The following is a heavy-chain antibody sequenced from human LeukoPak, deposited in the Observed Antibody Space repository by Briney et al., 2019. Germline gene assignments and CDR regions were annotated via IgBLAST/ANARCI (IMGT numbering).Heavy chain of an antibody. J-gene: IGHJ4*02. CDR3: AREGGFYRPLDY. D-gene: IGHD3-3*01. CDR2: VHLDGRT. CDR1: GGSVTSINW. V-gene: IGHV4-4*02. Sequence: SETLSLTCGASGGSVTSINWWTWVRQPPGKGLEWIGEVHLDGRTNYNPSLKSRLTMSVDLSENHVSLKLTSVTAADTAVYYCAREGGFYRPLDYSGQGTLVTVSS.